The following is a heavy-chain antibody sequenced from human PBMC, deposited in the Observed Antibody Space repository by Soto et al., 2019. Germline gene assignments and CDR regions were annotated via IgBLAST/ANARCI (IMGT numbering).Heavy chain of an antibody. D-gene: IGHD3-16*01. V-gene: IGHV3-66*01. CDR3: AAYSHKGY. J-gene: IGHJ4*02. CDR1: GFTVSNNY. Sequence: EEQLVDSGGDLVQPGGSLRLSCAASGFTVSNNYMSWVRQAPGKGLEWVSLIYSGGSTYYADSVKGRFTISRDSSKNTLYLQMNSLRAEDTAMYYCAAYSHKGYWGQGTLVTVSS. CDR2: IYSGGST.